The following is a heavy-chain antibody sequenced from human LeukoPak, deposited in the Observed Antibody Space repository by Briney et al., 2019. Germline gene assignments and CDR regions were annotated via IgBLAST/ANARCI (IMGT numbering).Heavy chain of an antibody. Sequence: SETLSLTCTVSSGFMSSSSYYWGWIRRPPAKVVLWIRSICYSGSTHYNPSLRSRVTISKDTTKKQYSLKLASVTAADTAVYYCARHFIGYYDSSGYVQHWGQGTLVTVSS. CDR2: ICYSGST. CDR3: ARHFIGYYDSSGYVQH. J-gene: IGHJ1*01. CDR1: SGFMSSSSYY. D-gene: IGHD3-22*01. V-gene: IGHV4-39*01.